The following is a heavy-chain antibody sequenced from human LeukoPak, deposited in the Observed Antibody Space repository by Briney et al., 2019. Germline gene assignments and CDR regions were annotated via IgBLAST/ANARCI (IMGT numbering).Heavy chain of an antibody. CDR2: IYYSGST. D-gene: IGHD7-27*01. CDR1: GGSISSSSYY. CDR3: AKEFSATPRAAAQTGDAFDV. V-gene: IGHV4-39*01. J-gene: IGHJ3*01. Sequence: SETLSLTCTVSGGSISSSSYYWGWIRQPPGKGLEWIGSIYYSGSTYYNPSLKSRVTISVDTSKNQFSLKLSSVTAADTAVYYCAKEFSATPRAAAQTGDAFDVWGQGTMVTVSS.